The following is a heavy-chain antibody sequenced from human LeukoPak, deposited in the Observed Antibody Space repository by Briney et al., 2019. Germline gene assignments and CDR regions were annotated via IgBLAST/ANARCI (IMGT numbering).Heavy chain of an antibody. D-gene: IGHD3-10*01. V-gene: IGHV4-34*01. CDR2: INHSGST. J-gene: IGHJ5*02. Sequence: PSETLSLTCAVYGGSFSGYYWSWIRQPPGKGLEWIGEINHSGSTNYNPSLKSRVTISVDTSKNQFSLKLSSVTAADTAVYYCASYYYGSGSFAFFDPWGQGTLVTVSS. CDR3: ASYYYGSGSFAFFDP. CDR1: GGSFSGYY.